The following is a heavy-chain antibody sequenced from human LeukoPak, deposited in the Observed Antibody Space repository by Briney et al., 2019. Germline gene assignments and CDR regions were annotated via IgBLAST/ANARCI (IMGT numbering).Heavy chain of an antibody. CDR1: GFTFSSYG. CDR2: IRYDGNDK. Sequence: GGSLRLSCAASGFTFSSYGMHWVRQAPGKGLEWVAFIRYDGNDKYYADSVKGRFTISRDNSKNTLYLQMNSLRAEDTAVYYCAKGGVVHAFDIWGQGTMVTVSS. D-gene: IGHD2-15*01. V-gene: IGHV3-30*02. J-gene: IGHJ3*02. CDR3: AKGGVVHAFDI.